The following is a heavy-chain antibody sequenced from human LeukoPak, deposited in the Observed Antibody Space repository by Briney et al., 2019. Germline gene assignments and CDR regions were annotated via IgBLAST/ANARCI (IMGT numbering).Heavy chain of an antibody. V-gene: IGHV1-69*01. J-gene: IGHJ4*02. CDR2: ITTIFGTP. CDR1: GGTLSSYA. Sequence: SVKLSCKASGGTLSSYAISSVRQAPGQGLEWMGGITTIFGTPTSAQHLQGRVTSTADGSTSTSHMELSSLRSEDTAVYYCASPDITMTNPSEYYFDYWGQGTLVTVSS. CDR3: ASPDITMTNPSEYYFDY. D-gene: IGHD3-22*01.